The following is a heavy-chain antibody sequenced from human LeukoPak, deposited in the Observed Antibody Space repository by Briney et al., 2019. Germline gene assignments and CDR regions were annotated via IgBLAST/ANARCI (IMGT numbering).Heavy chain of an antibody. CDR3: ARAGGSYFWFDP. J-gene: IGHJ5*02. D-gene: IGHD1-26*01. CDR2: ISAYNGNT. V-gene: IGHV1-18*01. Sequence: ASVKVSCKASGYTFTSYGISWVRQAPGQGLEWMGWISAYNGNTNYAQKLQGRVTMTRDTSTSTVYMELSSLRSEDTAVYYCARAGGSYFWFDPWGQGTLVTVSS. CDR1: GYTFTSYG.